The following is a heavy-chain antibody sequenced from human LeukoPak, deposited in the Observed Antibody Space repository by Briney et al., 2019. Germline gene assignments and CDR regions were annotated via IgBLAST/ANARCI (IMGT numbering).Heavy chain of an antibody. CDR1: GGSFSGYY. Sequence: SETLSLTCAVYGGSFSGYYWSWIRQPPGKGLEWIGEINHSGSTNYNPSLKSRVTISVDTSKNQCSLKLSSVTAADTAVYYCAGSSSWYVGDYWGQGTLVTVSS. CDR2: INHSGST. J-gene: IGHJ4*02. V-gene: IGHV4-34*01. CDR3: AGSSSWYVGDY. D-gene: IGHD6-13*01.